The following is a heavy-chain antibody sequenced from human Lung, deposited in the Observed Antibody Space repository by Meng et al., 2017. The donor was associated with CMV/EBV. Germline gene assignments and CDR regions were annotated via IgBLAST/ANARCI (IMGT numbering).Heavy chain of an antibody. CDR1: GFTFSTYS. CDR3: AKGGGAGRSASDY. CDR2: ISSGSSTI. D-gene: IGHD3-16*01. V-gene: IGHV3-48*04. Sequence: GGSLRLXXAASGFTFSTYSMNWVRQAPGKGLEWISYISSGSSTIYYADSVKGRFSISRDNAEKTLYLHVNNLRGEDTAVYYCAKGGGAGRSASDYWGQGTLVXVSS. J-gene: IGHJ4*02.